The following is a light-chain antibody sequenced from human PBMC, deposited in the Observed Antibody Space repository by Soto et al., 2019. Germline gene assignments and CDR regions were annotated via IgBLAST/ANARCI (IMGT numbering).Light chain of an antibody. CDR3: QQFSLYWA. V-gene: IGKV1-5*01. CDR2: NAD. Sequence: DIQMTQSPSSLSASVGDRVTITCRASQDINRWLAWYQQKPGKAPKILIYNADTLESGVPSRFRGSGYGTDFILTISSLQPDDFATYYCQQFSLYWALGQGTKVDIK. CDR1: QDINRW. J-gene: IGKJ1*01.